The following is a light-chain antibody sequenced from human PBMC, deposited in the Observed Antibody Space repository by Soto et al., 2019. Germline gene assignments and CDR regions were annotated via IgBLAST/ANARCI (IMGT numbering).Light chain of an antibody. Sequence: DIQMTQSPSSVSASVGDRVTITCRASQGLSPYLVWYQQKPWKAPQLLISDASRLQNGVPWRFIGSGSGTAFTLTITSLQAEDFATSYCQQANTFPLTFGQVKRVE. CDR2: DAS. CDR1: QGLSPY. CDR3: QQANTFPLT. V-gene: IGKV1-12*01. J-gene: IGKJ1*01.